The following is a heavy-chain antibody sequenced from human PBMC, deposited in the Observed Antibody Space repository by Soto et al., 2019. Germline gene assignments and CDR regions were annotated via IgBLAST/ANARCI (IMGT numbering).Heavy chain of an antibody. CDR3: ARDQSSYDYIWGSYRYDAFDI. CDR2: IYSGGST. D-gene: IGHD3-16*02. Sequence: EVQLVESGGGLVQPGGSLRLSCAASGFTVSSNYMSWVRQAPGKGLEWVSVIYSGGSTYYADSVKGRFTISRDNSKNTLYLQMNSLRAEDTAVYYCARDQSSYDYIWGSYRYDAFDIWGQGTMVTVSS. V-gene: IGHV3-66*01. J-gene: IGHJ3*02. CDR1: GFTVSSNY.